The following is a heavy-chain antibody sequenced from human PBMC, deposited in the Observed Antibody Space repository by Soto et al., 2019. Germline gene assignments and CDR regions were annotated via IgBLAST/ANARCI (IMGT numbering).Heavy chain of an antibody. V-gene: IGHV1-18*01. D-gene: IGHD6-13*01. CDR1: GYTFTSYG. Sequence: ASVKVSCKASGYTFTSYGISWVRQAPGQGLEWMGWISAYNGNTNYAQKLQGRVTMTTDPSTSTAYLELRSLRSDDTAVYYCARDLAYSSSWSQRYFQHWGQGTLVTVSS. J-gene: IGHJ1*01. CDR3: ARDLAYSSSWSQRYFQH. CDR2: ISAYNGNT.